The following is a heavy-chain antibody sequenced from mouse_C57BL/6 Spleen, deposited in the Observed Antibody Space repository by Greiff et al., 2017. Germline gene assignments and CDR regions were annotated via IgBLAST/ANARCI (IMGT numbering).Heavy chain of an antibody. CDR1: GYTFTSYW. V-gene: IGHV1-59*01. CDR3: ARGFTTGGFAY. D-gene: IGHD1-1*01. J-gene: IGHJ3*01. CDR2: IDPSDSYT. Sequence: QVQLKQPGAELVRPGTSVKLSCKASGYTFTSYWMHWVKQRPGQGLEWIGVIDPSDSYTNYNQKFKGKATLTVDTSSSTAYMQLSSLTSEDSAVYYCARGFTTGGFAYWGQGTLVTVSA.